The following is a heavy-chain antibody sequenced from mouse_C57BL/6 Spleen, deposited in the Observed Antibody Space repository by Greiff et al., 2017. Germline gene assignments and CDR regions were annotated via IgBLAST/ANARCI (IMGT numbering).Heavy chain of an antibody. J-gene: IGHJ1*03. D-gene: IGHD2-1*01. CDR1: GFSLSTSGMG. CDR3: ARRAPQYGNYPYWYFDV. V-gene: IGHV8-12*01. CDR2: IYWDDDK. Sequence: QVTLKESGPGILQSSQTLSLTCSFSGFSLSTSGMGVSWIRQPSGKGLEWLAHIYWDDDKRYNPSLKSRLTISKDTSRNQVFLKITSVDTADTATYYCARRAPQYGNYPYWYFDVWGTGTTVTVSS.